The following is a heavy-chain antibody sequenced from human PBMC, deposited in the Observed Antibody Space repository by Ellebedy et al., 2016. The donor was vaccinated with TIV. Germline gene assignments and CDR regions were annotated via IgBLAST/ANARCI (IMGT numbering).Heavy chain of an antibody. J-gene: IGHJ3*02. D-gene: IGHD3-16*02. V-gene: IGHV3-15*01. CDR1: GFTFSNAW. CDR3: TAYTFGGVIVKARAFDI. CDR2: IKSKTDGGTT. Sequence: GGSLRLXXAASGFTFSNAWMSWVRQAPGKGLEWVGRIKSKTDGGTTDYAAPVKGRFTISRDDSKNTLYLQMNSLKTEDTAVYYCTAYTFGGVIVKARAFDIWGQGTMVTVSS.